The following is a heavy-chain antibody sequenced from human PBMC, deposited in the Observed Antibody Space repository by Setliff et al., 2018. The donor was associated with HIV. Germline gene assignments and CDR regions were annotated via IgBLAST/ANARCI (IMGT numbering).Heavy chain of an antibody. D-gene: IGHD7-27*01. Sequence: ASVKVSCKASGYTFTNYDIYWVRQATGQGLKWMGWVNPNSGNTGYEQKFQGRVTMNRDTSISTVYMELSRLRSEDAAVYYCARGADYLGIPSYYYYYMDVWG. CDR1: GYTFTNYD. V-gene: IGHV1-8*02. CDR3: ARGADYLGIPSYYYYYMDV. J-gene: IGHJ6*03. CDR2: VNPNSGNT.